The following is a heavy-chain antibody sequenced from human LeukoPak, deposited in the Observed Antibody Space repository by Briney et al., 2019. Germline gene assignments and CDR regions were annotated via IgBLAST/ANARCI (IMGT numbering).Heavy chain of an antibody. D-gene: IGHD1-26*01. CDR2: ISWDGGST. CDR1: GFTFDDYA. Sequence: GGSLRLSCAASGFTFDDYAMHWVRQAPGKGLEWVSLISWDGGSTYYADSVKGRFTISRDSSKNSLYLQMNSLRAEDTALYYCAKEGIVGATWGGFDYWGQGTLVTVSS. J-gene: IGHJ4*02. CDR3: AKEGIVGATWGGFDY. V-gene: IGHV3-43D*03.